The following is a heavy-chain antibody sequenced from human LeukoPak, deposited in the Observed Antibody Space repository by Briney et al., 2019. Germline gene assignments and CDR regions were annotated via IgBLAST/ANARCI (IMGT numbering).Heavy chain of an antibody. CDR3: ARAPRHSSGPTGY. Sequence: SETLSLTCAVYGGSFSGNYWSWIRQPPGKGLEWIGEINHSGSTNYNPSLKSRVTISVDTSKNQFSLKLSSVTAADTAVYYCARAPRHSSGPTGYWGQGTLVTVSS. CDR1: GGSFSGNY. J-gene: IGHJ4*02. CDR2: INHSGST. D-gene: IGHD6-19*01. V-gene: IGHV4-34*01.